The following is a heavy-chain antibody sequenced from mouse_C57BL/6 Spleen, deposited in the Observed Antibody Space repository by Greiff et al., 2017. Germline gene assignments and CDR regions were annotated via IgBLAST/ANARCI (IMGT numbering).Heavy chain of an antibody. V-gene: IGHV1-26*01. Sequence: EVQLQQSGPELVKPGASVKISCKASGYTFTDYYMNWVKQSHGKSLEWIGDINPNNGGTSYNQKFKGKATLTVDKSSSTAYMELRSLTSEDSAVDYCARGFYYYGSVGDYWGQGTTLTVSS. J-gene: IGHJ2*01. CDR1: GYTFTDYY. CDR2: INPNNGGT. CDR3: ARGFYYYGSVGDY. D-gene: IGHD1-1*01.